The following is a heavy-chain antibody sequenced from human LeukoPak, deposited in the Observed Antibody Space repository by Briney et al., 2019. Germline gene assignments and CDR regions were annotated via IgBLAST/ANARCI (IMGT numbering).Heavy chain of an antibody. V-gene: IGHV1-69*13. J-gene: IGHJ5*02. D-gene: IGHD2-15*01. CDR2: IIPIFGTA. CDR1: GGTFSSYA. Sequence: SVKVSCKASGGTFSSYAISWVRQAPGQGLEWMGGIIPIFGTANYAQKFQGRVTITADESTSTAYMELSSLRSEDTAVYYCARGYGGHLAVNWFDPWGQGTLVTVSS. CDR3: ARGYGGHLAVNWFDP.